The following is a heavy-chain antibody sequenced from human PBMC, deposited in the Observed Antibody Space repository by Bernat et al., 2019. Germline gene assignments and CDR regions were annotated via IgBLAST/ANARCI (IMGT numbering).Heavy chain of an antibody. J-gene: IGHJ4*02. CDR3: AKARTVYGSTRNASDD. CDR1: GFTFSSYG. Sequence: QVQLVESGGGVVQPGRSLRLSCAASGFTFSSYGMHWVRQAPGKGLEWVAVISYDGSNKYYADSVKGRFTISRDNSKNTLYLQMNSLRAEDTAVYYCAKARTVYGSTRNASDDWGQGTLVTVSS. D-gene: IGHD2-8*01. V-gene: IGHV3-30*18. CDR2: ISYDGSNK.